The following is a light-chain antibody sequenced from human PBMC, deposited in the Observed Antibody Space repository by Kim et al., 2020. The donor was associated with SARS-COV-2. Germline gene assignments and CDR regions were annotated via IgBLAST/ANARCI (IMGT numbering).Light chain of an antibody. J-gene: IGLJ3*02. Sequence: SYELTQPPSVSVAPGKTARITCGGNKIGSKSVHWYQQKPGQAPVLVIYYDTDRPSGIPERFSGSNSGNTATLTISRVEAGDEANYYCQVWDSSSDHPYWVFGGGTQLTVL. CDR2: YDT. CDR1: KIGSKS. V-gene: IGLV3-21*04. CDR3: QVWDSSSDHPYWV.